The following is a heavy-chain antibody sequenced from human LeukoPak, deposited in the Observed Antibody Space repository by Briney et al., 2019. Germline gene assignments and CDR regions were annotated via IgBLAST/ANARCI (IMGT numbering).Heavy chain of an antibody. D-gene: IGHD5-12*01. CDR2: IYHSGST. CDR1: GGSISSGGYS. V-gene: IGHV4-30-2*01. J-gene: IGHJ4*02. Sequence: SQTLSLTCAVSGGSISSGGYSWSWIRQPPGKGLEWIGYIYHSGSTYHNPSLKSRVTISVDRSKNQFSLKLSSVTAADTAVYYCARADDIGSYYFDYWGQGTLVTVSS. CDR3: ARADDIGSYYFDY.